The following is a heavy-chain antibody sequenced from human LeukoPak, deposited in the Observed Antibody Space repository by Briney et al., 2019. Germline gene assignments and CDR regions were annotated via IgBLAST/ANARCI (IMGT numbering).Heavy chain of an antibody. CDR2: IYYSGST. CDR3: ARLGGSGWSNWLDP. D-gene: IGHD6-19*01. V-gene: IGHV4-59*08. Sequence: SETLSLTCTVSGGSISSYYWSWIRQPPGKGLEWIGYIYYSGSTKYNPSLKSRVTMTVDTSKNQFSLKLSSVTAADTAVYYCARLGGSGWSNWLDPWGQGTLVTVSS. CDR1: GGSISSYY. J-gene: IGHJ5*02.